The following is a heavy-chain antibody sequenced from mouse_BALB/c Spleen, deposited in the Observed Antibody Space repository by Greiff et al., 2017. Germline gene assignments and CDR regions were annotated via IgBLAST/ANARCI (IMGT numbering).Heavy chain of an antibody. D-gene: IGHD1-1*01. CDR1: GYTFTSYW. V-gene: IGHV1-7*01. J-gene: IGHJ2*01. CDR3: ARVGITTVVANDFDY. Sequence: QVQLQQSGAELAKPGASVKMSCKASGYTFTSYWMHWVKQRPGQGLEWIGYINPSTGYTEYNQKFKDKATLTADKSSSTAYMQLSSLTSEDSAVYYCARVGITTVVANDFDYWGQGTTLTVSS. CDR2: INPSTGYT.